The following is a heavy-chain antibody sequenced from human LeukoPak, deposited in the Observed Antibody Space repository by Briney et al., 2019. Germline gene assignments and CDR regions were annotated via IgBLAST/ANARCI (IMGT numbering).Heavy chain of an antibody. CDR1: GFTFRTYG. CDR2: ISSSSSAK. J-gene: IGHJ5*02. Sequence: GGSLRLSCAASGFTFRTYGMNWVRQAPGKGLEWVSYISSSSSAKYYGDSVKGRFTISRDNAKDSLYLQMNSLRDEDTAIYYCARELVRGSGGSAYGIWFKPGGQGTLFTVSP. V-gene: IGHV3-48*02. CDR3: ARELVRGSGGSAYGIWFKP. D-gene: IGHD2-15*01.